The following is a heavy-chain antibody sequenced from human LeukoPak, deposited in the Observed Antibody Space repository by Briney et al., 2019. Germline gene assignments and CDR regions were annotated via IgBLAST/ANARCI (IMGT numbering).Heavy chain of an antibody. Sequence: ASVKVSCKASGYTFTGYYIHWVRQAPGQGLEWMGWINPTHGGTNYAQKFQGRVTMTRDTSISTAYMEVSRLRSDDTAMYYCAIVTTADGYGGQGTLLTVSS. CDR3: AIVTTADGY. J-gene: IGHJ4*02. CDR2: INPTHGGT. V-gene: IGHV1-2*02. D-gene: IGHD4-17*01. CDR1: GYTFTGYY.